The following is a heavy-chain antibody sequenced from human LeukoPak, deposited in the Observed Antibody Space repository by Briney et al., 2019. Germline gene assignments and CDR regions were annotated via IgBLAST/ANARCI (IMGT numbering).Heavy chain of an antibody. D-gene: IGHD2-2*01. V-gene: IGHV1-2*06. J-gene: IGHJ4*02. Sequence: ASVKVSCKASGYTFTGYYMHWVRQAPGQGLEWMGRINPNSGGTNYAQKFQGRVTMTRDTSISTAYMELSRLRSDDTAVYYCARGCSSTSCHSLFDYSGQGTLDTVSS. CDR1: GYTFTGYY. CDR3: ARGCSSTSCHSLFDY. CDR2: INPNSGGT.